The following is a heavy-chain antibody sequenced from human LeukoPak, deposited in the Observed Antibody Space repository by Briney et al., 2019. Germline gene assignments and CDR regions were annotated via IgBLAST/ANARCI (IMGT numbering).Heavy chain of an antibody. CDR3: ASDRGSGWFDY. J-gene: IGHJ4*02. CDR1: GGSVRSYY. D-gene: IGHD6-19*01. CDR2: IQTSGNT. Sequence: PSETLSLTCTVPGGSVRSYYWNWIRQPAGKGLEWVGRIQTSGNTNYSPSLKGRITISVDRSKNQVSLKLNSVTAADTAVYYCASDRGSGWFDYWGRGTLVTVSS. V-gene: IGHV4-4*07.